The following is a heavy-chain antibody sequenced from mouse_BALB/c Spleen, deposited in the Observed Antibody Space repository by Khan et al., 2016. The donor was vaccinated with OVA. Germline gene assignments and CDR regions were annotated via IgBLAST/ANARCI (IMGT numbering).Heavy chain of an antibody. Sequence: QIQLVQSGPELKKPGEPVKISCKASGYTFTKNGMNWAKQAPGQGLKWMGWINTYTGEPTYAADFKGRFAFSLETSASTAYLQINNLKNEDTATXFCARVGYAGTMDSWGQGTPVTVSP. D-gene: IGHD2-14*01. J-gene: IGHJ4*01. CDR3: ARVGYAGTMDS. V-gene: IGHV9-3-1*01. CDR1: GYTFTKNG. CDR2: INTYTGEP.